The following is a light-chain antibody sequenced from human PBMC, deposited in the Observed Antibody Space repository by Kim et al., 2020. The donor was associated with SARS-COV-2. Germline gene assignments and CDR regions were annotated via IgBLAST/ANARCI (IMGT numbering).Light chain of an antibody. CDR2: WAS. CDR1: QSVLYSSDNKNY. J-gene: IGKJ1*01. CDR3: QQYYSLPAT. V-gene: IGKV4-1*01. Sequence: ATINCKSSQSVLYSSDNKNYLAWYQQQPGQPPKLLIYWASTRESGVPDRFSGSGSGTDFTLTISSLQAEDVAVYYCQQYYSLPATFGQGTKVDIK.